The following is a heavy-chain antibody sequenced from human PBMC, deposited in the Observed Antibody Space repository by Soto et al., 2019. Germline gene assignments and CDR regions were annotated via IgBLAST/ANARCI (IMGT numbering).Heavy chain of an antibody. CDR1: GGSSSGYY. J-gene: IGHJ6*03. CDR2: INHSGRN. V-gene: IGHV4-34*01. D-gene: IGHD2-2*01. CDR3: VRVTSWANYYYYYMDV. Sequence: SETLSLTCAVYGGSSSGYYWSWIRQRPGKGLEWIGEINHSGRNNYNPSLKSRVTISVDTSKNQFSLKLSSVTAADTVVYYCVRVTSWANYYYYYMDVRGKGTMVTVSS.